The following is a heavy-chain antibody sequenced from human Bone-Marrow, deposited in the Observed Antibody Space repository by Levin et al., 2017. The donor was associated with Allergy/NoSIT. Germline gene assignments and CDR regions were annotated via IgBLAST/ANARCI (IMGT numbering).Heavy chain of an antibody. V-gene: IGHV3-15*01. J-gene: IGHJ4*01. Sequence: GGSLRLSCVVSGLTFKNAWMTWVRQAPGRGPEWVGRIKSKFDGGTTDYAAPVKGRFTISRDDSQNTVYLQMNSLPTEDTGMYYCTKDRPFTRGGVITNWGQGALVTVSS. CDR3: TKDRPFTRGGVITN. CDR2: IKSKFDGGTT. CDR1: GLTFKNAW. D-gene: IGHD3-16*02.